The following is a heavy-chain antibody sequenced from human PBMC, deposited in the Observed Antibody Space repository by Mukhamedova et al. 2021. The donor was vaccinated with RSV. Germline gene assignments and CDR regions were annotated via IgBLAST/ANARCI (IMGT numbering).Heavy chain of an antibody. CDR3: AKDLTSGVGELLSQKPGG. CDR2: ISGSGGST. Sequence: AISGSGGSTYYADSVKGRFTISRDNSKNTLYLQMNSLRAEDTAVYYCAKDLTSGVGELLSQKPGGWGQGTLVT. V-gene: IGHV3-23*01. D-gene: IGHD3-10*01. J-gene: IGHJ1*01.